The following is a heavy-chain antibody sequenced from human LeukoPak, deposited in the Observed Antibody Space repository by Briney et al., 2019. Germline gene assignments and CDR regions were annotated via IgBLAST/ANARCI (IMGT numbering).Heavy chain of an antibody. V-gene: IGHV4-4*07. CDR2: VYASGSP. J-gene: IGHJ3*02. CDR3: ARSLSSSWDAFDI. Sequence: SETLSLTCTVSGGSIGNYYWSWIRQPAGKRLEWIGRVYASGSPKYSPSLNSRVTMSLDTSKNQFSLNLSSVTAADTAVYYCARSLSSSWDAFDIWGQGTMVTVSS. D-gene: IGHD6-13*01. CDR1: GGSIGNYY.